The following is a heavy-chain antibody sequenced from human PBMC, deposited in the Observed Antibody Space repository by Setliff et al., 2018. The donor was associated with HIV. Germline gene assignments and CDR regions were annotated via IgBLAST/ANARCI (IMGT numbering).Heavy chain of an antibody. CDR1: GGTFSSYA. D-gene: IGHD3-10*01. Sequence: RASVKVSCKASGGTFSSYAISWVRQAPGQGLEWMGGIIPILGIANYAQKFQGRVTITADESTSTAYMELSSLRSEDTAVYYCARDLYGSSLGGMDVWGQGTTVTVSS. CDR2: IIPILGIA. CDR3: ARDLYGSSLGGMDV. V-gene: IGHV1-69*10. J-gene: IGHJ6*02.